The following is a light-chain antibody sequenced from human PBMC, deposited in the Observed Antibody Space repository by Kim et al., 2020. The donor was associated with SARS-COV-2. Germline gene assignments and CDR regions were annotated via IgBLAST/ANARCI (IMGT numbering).Light chain of an antibody. CDR2: KDS. Sequence: SYELTQPPSVSVSPGQTARITCSGDALPKQYAYWYQQKPGQAPVPVIYKDSERPSGIPERFSGSSSGTTVTLTISGVQAEDEADYYCQSADSSGTSWVF. V-gene: IGLV3-25*03. CDR3: QSADSSGTSWV. CDR1: ALPKQY. J-gene: IGLJ3*02.